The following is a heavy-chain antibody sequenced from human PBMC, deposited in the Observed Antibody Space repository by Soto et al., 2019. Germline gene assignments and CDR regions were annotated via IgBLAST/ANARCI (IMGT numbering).Heavy chain of an antibody. CDR1: GGSFSGYY. CDR3: ARADRTLVTSYSLDV. J-gene: IGHJ6*02. CDR2: INHSGTI. V-gene: IGHV4-34*01. Sequence: ETLSLTCAVYGGSFSGYYWTWIRQPPGKGLEWIGEINHSGTINFNPSLKSRLTISLDTSKKHFSLKLGSVTDADTAAYYCARADRTLVTSYSLDVWGQGTTVTVSS. D-gene: IGHD2-21*02.